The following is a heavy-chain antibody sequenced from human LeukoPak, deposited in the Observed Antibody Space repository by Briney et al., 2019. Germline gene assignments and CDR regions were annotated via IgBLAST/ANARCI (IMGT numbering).Heavy chain of an antibody. CDR3: ARTRPAVPFDY. V-gene: IGHV3-48*03. CDR2: ITTSGNTI. J-gene: IGHJ4*02. D-gene: IGHD2-2*01. Sequence: GRSLRLSCAASGFTFSNYEMNWVRQAPGKGLEWVSHITTSGNTIYYADSVKGRFTISRDNAKNSLYLQVNSLRAEDTAVYYCARTRPAVPFDYWGQGTLVTVSS. CDR1: GFTFSNYE.